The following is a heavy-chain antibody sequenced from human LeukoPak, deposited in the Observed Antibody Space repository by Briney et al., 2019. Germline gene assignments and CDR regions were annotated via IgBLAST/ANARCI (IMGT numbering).Heavy chain of an antibody. V-gene: IGHV4-59*12. CDR1: GGSISNKY. D-gene: IGHD2-15*01. J-gene: IGHJ6*03. CDR3: AGDSYCSGGSCYQPYYYYYYYMDV. Sequence: SETLSLTCTVSGGSISNKYWSWIRQPPGKGLEWIGYIYYSGNTNYNPSLKSRVTISVDTSKNQFSLWLSSVTAADTAVYYCAGDSYCSGGSCYQPYYYYYYYMDVWGKGTTVTISS. CDR2: IYYSGNT.